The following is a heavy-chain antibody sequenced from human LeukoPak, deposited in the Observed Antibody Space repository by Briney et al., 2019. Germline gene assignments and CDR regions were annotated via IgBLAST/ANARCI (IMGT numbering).Heavy chain of an antibody. D-gene: IGHD3-10*01. CDR2: IRSDGENK. J-gene: IGHJ4*02. CDR1: GFTLIRNG. Sequence: GGSLRLSCAVSGFTLIRNGMHWVRQAPGKGLEWVAFIRSDGENKYYADSVKGRLTVSRDTSKNTLFLEMNYLKTEDTATYYCAKDLTMVRGAVTNWGQGTQDTVSS. V-gene: IGHV3-30*02. CDR3: AKDLTMVRGAVTN.